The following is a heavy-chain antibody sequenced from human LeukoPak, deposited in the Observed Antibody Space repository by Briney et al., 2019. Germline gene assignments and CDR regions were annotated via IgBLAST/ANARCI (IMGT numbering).Heavy chain of an antibody. Sequence: KYGESLKISCKASGYSFTTYWIGWVRQMPGKGLEWMGIIYPADSAAKYSPSFQGQVTISVDKSISTAYLQWSRLKASDTAMYYCARLLGPVVVVPAAMIYFDYWGQGTLVTVSS. CDR3: ARLLGPVVVVPAAMIYFDY. CDR2: IYPADSAA. V-gene: IGHV5-51*01. CDR1: GYSFTTYW. D-gene: IGHD2-2*01. J-gene: IGHJ4*02.